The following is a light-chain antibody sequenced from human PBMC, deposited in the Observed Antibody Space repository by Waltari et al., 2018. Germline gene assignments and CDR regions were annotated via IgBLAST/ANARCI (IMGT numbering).Light chain of an antibody. CDR3: HQYNNWPALT. CDR2: GAS. CDR1: QNVNSN. Sequence: ETVMTQSPASLSVSPGERATLPCRASQNVNSNLAWYQQKPGQAPRLLIFGASTRATDIPDRFSGSGSGTDFTLTISSLQSEDFAVYYCHQYNNWPALTFGGGTKVEIK. J-gene: IGKJ4*01. V-gene: IGKV3-15*01.